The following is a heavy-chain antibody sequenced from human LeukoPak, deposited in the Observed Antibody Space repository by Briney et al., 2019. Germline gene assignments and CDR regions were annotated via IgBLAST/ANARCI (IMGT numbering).Heavy chain of an antibody. CDR3: AKDRKGTGWLAFYYMDV. CDR1: GGTFSSYA. J-gene: IGHJ6*03. Sequence: SVKVSCKASGGTFSSYAISWVRQAPGQGLEWMGGIIPIFGTANYAQKFQGRVTITADESTSTAYMELSSLRSEDTAVYYCAKDRKGTGWLAFYYMDVWGKGTTVTISS. D-gene: IGHD6-19*01. CDR2: IIPIFGTA. V-gene: IGHV1-69*13.